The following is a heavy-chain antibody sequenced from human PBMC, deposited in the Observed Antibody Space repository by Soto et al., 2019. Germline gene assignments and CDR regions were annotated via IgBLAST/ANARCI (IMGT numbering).Heavy chain of an antibody. J-gene: IGHJ6*02. Sequence: SQTLSLTCAISGDSVSSNSAAWNWIRQSPSRGLEWLGRTYYRSKWYNDYAVSVKSRITISPDTSKNQFSLQLNSVTPEDTAVYYCARWGNWNSKENGGMDVWGQGTTVTVSS. CDR3: ARWGNWNSKENGGMDV. CDR2: TYYRSKWYN. V-gene: IGHV6-1*01. D-gene: IGHD1-7*01. CDR1: GDSVSSNSAA.